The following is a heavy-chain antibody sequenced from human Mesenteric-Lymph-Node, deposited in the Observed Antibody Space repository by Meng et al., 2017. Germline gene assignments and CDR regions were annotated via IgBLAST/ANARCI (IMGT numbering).Heavy chain of an antibody. CDR1: VYISITYV. Sequence: VQHVQSVRQVEIPGDSVKVSCKASVYISITYVMHWVRPAPEQGLEHMGRISTHNGDAMNAQKLQRSVTVTSDTDISTAYVELSVLIFDDTDVYYCTRSRSSNYYSRDYWGQGTLVTVSS. J-gene: IGHJ4*02. CDR3: TRSRSSNYYSRDY. V-gene: IGHV1-2*05. D-gene: IGHD4-11*01. CDR2: ISTHNGDA.